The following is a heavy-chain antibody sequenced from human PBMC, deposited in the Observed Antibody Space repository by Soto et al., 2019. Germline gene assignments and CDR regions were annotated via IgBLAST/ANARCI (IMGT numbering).Heavy chain of an antibody. CDR2: ISYDSSNK. CDR3: ARNLTDFIVVLAEPHTEGDV. D-gene: IGHD2-2*01. J-gene: IGHJ6*01. Sequence: SRFAMHRDIKNTGKGLEWVAVISYDSSNKYYADSVKGRFTISRDNSKNTLYLQMNSLRAEDTAVDYWARNLTDFIVVLAEPHTEGDV. CDR1: SRFA. V-gene: IGHV3-30-3*01.